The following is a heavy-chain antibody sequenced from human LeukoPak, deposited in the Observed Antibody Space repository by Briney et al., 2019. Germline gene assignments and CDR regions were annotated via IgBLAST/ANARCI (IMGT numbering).Heavy chain of an antibody. CDR1: GGSISSYY. D-gene: IGHD3-3*01. Sequence: SETLSLTCTVSGGSISSYYWSWIRQPPGKGLEWIGYIYYSGSTNYNPSLKSRVTISVDTSKNQFSLKLSSVTAADTAVYYCARVRTYYDFWSGPGPFDYWGQGTLVTVSS. CDR3: ARVRTYYDFWSGPGPFDY. CDR2: IYYSGST. J-gene: IGHJ4*02. V-gene: IGHV4-59*01.